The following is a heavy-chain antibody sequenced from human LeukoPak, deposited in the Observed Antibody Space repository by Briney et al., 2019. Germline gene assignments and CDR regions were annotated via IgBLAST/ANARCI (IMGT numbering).Heavy chain of an antibody. V-gene: IGHV1-46*01. CDR2: INPSGGST. D-gene: IGHD6-6*01. J-gene: IGHJ3*02. CDR3: ARPNPRIAARPGGAFDI. CDR1: GYTFTSYY. Sequence: ASVKVSCKASGYTFTSYYMHWVRQAPGQGLEWMGIINPSGGSTSYAQKFQGRVTMTRDTSTSTVYMELSSLRSEDTAVYYCARPNPRIAARPGGAFDIWGQGTMVTVSS.